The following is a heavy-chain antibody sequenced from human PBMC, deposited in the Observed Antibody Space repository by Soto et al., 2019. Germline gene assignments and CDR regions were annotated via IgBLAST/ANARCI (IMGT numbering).Heavy chain of an antibody. Sequence: QVQLQESGPGLVKPSGTLSLTCAVSSGSISSNWWSWVRQPPGKGLEWIGEIYHSGSTNYNPSLKSRVTISVDKSKNQFSLKLSSVTAADTAVYYCARQQQLVYFDYWGQGTLVTVSS. CDR2: IYHSGST. D-gene: IGHD6-13*01. J-gene: IGHJ4*02. CDR3: ARQQQLVYFDY. CDR1: SGSISSNW. V-gene: IGHV4-4*02.